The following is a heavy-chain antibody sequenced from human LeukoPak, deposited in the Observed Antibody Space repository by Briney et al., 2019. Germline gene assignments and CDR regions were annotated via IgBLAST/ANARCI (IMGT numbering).Heavy chain of an antibody. CDR1: GGSISSSSYY. J-gene: IGHJ4*02. CDR3: ARQRESSGWSRTPLYFDY. Sequence: SETLSLTCTVSGGSISSSSYYWGWIRQPPGKGLEWIGSIYYSGSTYYNPSLKSRVTISVDTSKNQFSLKLSSVTAAGTAVYYCARQRESSGWSRTPLYFDYWGQGTLVTVSS. CDR2: IYYSGST. V-gene: IGHV4-39*01. D-gene: IGHD6-19*01.